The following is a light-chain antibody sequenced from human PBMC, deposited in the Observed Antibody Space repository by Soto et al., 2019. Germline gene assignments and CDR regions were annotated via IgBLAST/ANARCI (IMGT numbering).Light chain of an antibody. V-gene: IGKV3-20*01. CDR2: GVS. CDR3: HHYGSSPYT. Sequence: EILLTQSPGTLSLSPGERATLSCRASQSLSGNYLAWYQQKPGQAPRLLIFGVSSRATGIPDRFSGSGSGTDFTLTINRLEPEDFAVYYCHHYGSSPYTFGLGT. J-gene: IGKJ2*01. CDR1: QSLSGNY.